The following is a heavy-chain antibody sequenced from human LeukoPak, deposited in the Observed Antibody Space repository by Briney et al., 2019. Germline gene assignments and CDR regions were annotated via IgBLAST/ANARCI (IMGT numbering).Heavy chain of an antibody. D-gene: IGHD3-3*01. Sequence: GGSLRLSCAASGFTVSSNYMSWVRQAPGKGLEWVSYISSSGSTIYYADSVKGRFTISRDNAKNSLYLQMNSLRAEDTAVYYCARVGETGHYDFWSGYSGYYYYYGMDVWGQGTTVTVSS. CDR1: GFTVSSNY. J-gene: IGHJ6*02. CDR3: ARVGETGHYDFWSGYSGYYYYYGMDV. CDR2: ISSSGSTI. V-gene: IGHV3-11*01.